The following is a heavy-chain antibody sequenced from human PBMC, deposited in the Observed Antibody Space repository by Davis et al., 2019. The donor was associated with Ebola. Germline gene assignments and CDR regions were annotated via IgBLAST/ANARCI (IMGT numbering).Heavy chain of an antibody. V-gene: IGHV4-59*08. D-gene: IGHD3-16*02. CDR1: GASISSHH. CDR2: FYYSGSS. CDR3: VRCSYTLEWFDP. Sequence: PSETLSLTCTVSGASISSHHWSWIRQPPGKRLEWIGSFYYSGSSDYNPSLKSRVTISVDTSRNQFSLNLNSVTAADTAVYYCVRCSYTLEWFDPWGQGTMVIVSS. J-gene: IGHJ5*02.